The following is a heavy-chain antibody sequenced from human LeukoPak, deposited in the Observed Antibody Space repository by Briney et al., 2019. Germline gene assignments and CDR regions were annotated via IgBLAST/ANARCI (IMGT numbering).Heavy chain of an antibody. V-gene: IGHV3-23*01. CDR1: GFTFSSYA. CDR2: ISGSGGST. CDR3: TKLGDTAMGRSPAADY. J-gene: IGHJ4*01. D-gene: IGHD5-18*01. Sequence: GGSLRLSCAASGFTFSSYAMSWVRQAPGKGLEWVSGISGSGGSTYYADSVKGRFTISRANSRNTLYLQINTLSAEDTAAYYCTKLGDTAMGRSPAADYWGHGTLVTVSS.